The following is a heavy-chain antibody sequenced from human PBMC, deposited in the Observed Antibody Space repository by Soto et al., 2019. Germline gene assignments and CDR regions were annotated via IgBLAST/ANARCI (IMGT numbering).Heavy chain of an antibody. V-gene: IGHV1-18*01. CDR3: ARAYSPGLFDP. CDR1: GYTFTSYG. J-gene: IGHJ5*02. Sequence: QVQLVQSGAEVKKPGASVKVSCKASGYTFTSYGISWVRQAPGQGLEWMGWISANNGNTKYAQNFQGRVTMTTDTTTSTAYMELRSLRSDDTAVYYCARAYSPGLFDPWGQGTLVTVSS. CDR2: ISANNGNT. D-gene: IGHD2-15*01.